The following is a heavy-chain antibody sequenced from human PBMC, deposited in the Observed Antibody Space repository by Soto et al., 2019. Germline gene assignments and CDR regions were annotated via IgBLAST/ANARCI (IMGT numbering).Heavy chain of an antibody. CDR1: GGSISSSSYY. Sequence: SETLSLTCTVSGGSISSSSYYWGWIRQPPGKGMEWIGSIYYSGSTYYNPSLKSRVTISVDTSKNQFSLKLSSVTAADTAVYYCARRSNYYGMDVWGQGTTVT. J-gene: IGHJ6*02. V-gene: IGHV4-39*01. CDR3: ARRSNYYGMDV. CDR2: IYYSGST.